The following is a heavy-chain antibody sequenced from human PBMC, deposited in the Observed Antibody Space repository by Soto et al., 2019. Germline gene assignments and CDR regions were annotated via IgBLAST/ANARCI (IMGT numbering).Heavy chain of an antibody. J-gene: IGHJ5*02. Sequence: ASVKVSCKASGYTFTRYTMNWVLQAPGQRLEWMGWINPDNGNTKSSQKFQDRVIITRDTSASTAYMDLSSLRSEDTAVYYCARGIATGQLDPWGQGTLVTSPQ. CDR1: GYTFTRYT. CDR3: ARGIATGQLDP. D-gene: IGHD2-15*01. CDR2: INPDNGNT. V-gene: IGHV1-3*01.